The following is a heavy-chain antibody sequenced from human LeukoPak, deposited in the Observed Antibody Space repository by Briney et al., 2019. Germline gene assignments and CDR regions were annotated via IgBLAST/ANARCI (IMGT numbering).Heavy chain of an antibody. D-gene: IGHD3-10*01. Sequence: SVKVSCKASGYTFIDYYLHWVRQAPGQGLEWMGRIIPMLDIQNYAQKFQGSVTITADKSTSTAYVDLSSLRSEDTAVYYCASERGATQYFDYWGQGTLVTVSS. CDR1: GYTFIDYY. V-gene: IGHV1-69*04. J-gene: IGHJ4*02. CDR3: ASERGATQYFDY. CDR2: IIPMLDIQ.